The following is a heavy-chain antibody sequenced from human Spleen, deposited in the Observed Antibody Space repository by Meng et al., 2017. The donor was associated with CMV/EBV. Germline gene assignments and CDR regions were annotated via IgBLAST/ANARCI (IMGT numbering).Heavy chain of an antibody. J-gene: IGHJ4*02. CDR1: GYIFASHT. CDR3: TRVYDFWKPNFDH. D-gene: IGHD3-3*01. V-gene: IGHV1-18*01. CDR2: ISAYNGKA. Sequence: ASGYIFASHTVNWVRQAPGQGLEWLGWISAYNGKANYAQRFRDRVTMTADTSTNTAYMELRNLRSDDTAVYYCTRVYDFWKPNFDHWGQGTLVTVSS.